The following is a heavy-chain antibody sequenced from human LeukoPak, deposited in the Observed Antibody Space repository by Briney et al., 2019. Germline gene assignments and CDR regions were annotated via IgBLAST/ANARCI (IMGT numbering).Heavy chain of an antibody. CDR2: ISGSGGST. CDR1: GFTFSNYA. V-gene: IGHV3-23*01. J-gene: IGHJ6*04. CDR3: AELGITMIGGV. D-gene: IGHD3-10*02. Sequence: GGSLRLSCAASGFTFSNYAMSWVRQASGKGLVWVSTISGSGGSTYYAGSVKGRFTISRDNAKNSLYLQMNSLRAEDTAVYYCAELGITMIGGVWGKGTTVTISS.